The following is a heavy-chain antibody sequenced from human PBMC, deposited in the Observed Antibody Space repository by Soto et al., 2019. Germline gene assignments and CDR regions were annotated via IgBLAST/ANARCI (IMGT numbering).Heavy chain of an antibody. D-gene: IGHD3-22*01. CDR1: GYTFTGYY. CDR2: INPNSGGT. J-gene: IGHJ6*02. CDR3: ATSLIYYDSSGYYFEDYYYGMDV. V-gene: IGHV1-2*02. Sequence: ASVKVSCKASGYTFTGYYMHWVRQAPGQGLEWMGWINPNSGGTNYAQKFQGRVTMTGDTSISTAYMELSRLRSDDTAVYYCATSLIYYDSSGYYFEDYYYGMDVWGQGTTVTVSS.